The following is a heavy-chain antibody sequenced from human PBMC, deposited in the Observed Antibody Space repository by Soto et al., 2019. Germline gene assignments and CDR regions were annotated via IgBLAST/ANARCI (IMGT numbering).Heavy chain of an antibody. D-gene: IGHD3-9*01. CDR3: AMTPDLTGYFDVSNYGMDV. V-gene: IGHV1-3*01. Sequence: GASVKVSCKASGYSFTSYAMHWVRQAPGQGLEWMGWINDGNGNTKYSQKFQGRVTITRDTSTSTAYMELRSLRSDDTAVYYCAMTPDLTGYFDVSNYGMDVWGQGTTVTVSS. CDR2: INDGNGNT. CDR1: GYSFTSYA. J-gene: IGHJ6*02.